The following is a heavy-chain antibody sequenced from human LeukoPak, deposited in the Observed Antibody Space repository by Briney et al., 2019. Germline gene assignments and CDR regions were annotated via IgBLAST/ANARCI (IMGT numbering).Heavy chain of an antibody. V-gene: IGHV4-61*02. CDR2: ISSSGST. Sequence: SQTLSLTCTVSGDSISSGDYYWSWLRQPAGKGLEWIGRISSSGSTNYNPSLKSRVTISVDTSKNQFSLKLSPVTAADTAVYYCARHHRGDGYNSLDYWGQGTLVTVSS. CDR1: GDSISSGDYY. J-gene: IGHJ4*02. D-gene: IGHD5-24*01. CDR3: ARHHRGDGYNSLDY.